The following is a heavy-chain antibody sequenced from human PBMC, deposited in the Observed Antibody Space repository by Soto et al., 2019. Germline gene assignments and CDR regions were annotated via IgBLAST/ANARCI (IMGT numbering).Heavy chain of an antibody. CDR2: IHPSDSYT. V-gene: IGHV5-10-1*01. Sequence: SLLISCKGSGYSFTSYWISWVRQMPGKGLEWMGRIHPSDSYTNYSPSFQGHVTISADKSTSTAHLQWSSLKASDTAMYYCVILVMWTGLELGARTIDYWGPGTLVTVSS. CDR3: VILVMWTGLELGARTIDY. J-gene: IGHJ4*02. CDR1: GYSFTSYW. D-gene: IGHD2-8*02.